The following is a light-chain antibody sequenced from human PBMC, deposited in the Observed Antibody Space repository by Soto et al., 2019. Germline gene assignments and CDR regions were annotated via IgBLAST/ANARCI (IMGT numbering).Light chain of an antibody. J-gene: IGKJ5*01. V-gene: IGKV3-11*01. CDR3: HQRSSWPWT. CDR2: DAS. Sequence: EIVLTQSPSTLSLSPGERATLSCRASQSVSSYLAWYQQKPGQAPRLLIYDASNRATGIPARFSGSGSGTDFTLTISSLEPEDFAVYYCHQRSSWPWTFGQGTRLEI. CDR1: QSVSSY.